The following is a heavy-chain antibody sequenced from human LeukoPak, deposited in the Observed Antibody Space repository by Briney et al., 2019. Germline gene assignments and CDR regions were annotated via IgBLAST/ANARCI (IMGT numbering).Heavy chain of an antibody. Sequence: GSLRLSCAASGFTFSSYSMNWVRQAPGKGLEWVSYISSSSSTIYYAGSVKGRFTISRDNAKNSLYLQMNSLRAEDTAVYYCARDRRYDYGDYDAFDIWGQGTMVTVSS. J-gene: IGHJ3*02. CDR1: GFTFSSYS. V-gene: IGHV3-48*04. CDR3: ARDRRYDYGDYDAFDI. CDR2: ISSSSSTI. D-gene: IGHD4-17*01.